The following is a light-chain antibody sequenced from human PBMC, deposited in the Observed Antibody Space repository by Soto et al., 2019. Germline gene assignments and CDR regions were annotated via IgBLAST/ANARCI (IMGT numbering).Light chain of an antibody. Sequence: EVVMTQSPDTLSLSPGEGATLSCRASQSVSTNLAWYQQKPGQAPRLLIYGASTRATGIAARFSGSGSGTEFTLTNNSLQSEDFAVYYCQQYNNWHRTFGQGTKVEIK. J-gene: IGKJ1*01. CDR1: QSVSTN. CDR2: GAS. CDR3: QQYNNWHRT. V-gene: IGKV3-15*01.